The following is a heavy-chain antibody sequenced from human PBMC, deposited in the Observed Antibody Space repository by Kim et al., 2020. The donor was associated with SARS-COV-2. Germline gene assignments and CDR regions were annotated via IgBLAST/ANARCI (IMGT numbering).Heavy chain of an antibody. CDR1: GFTFSSYS. CDR3: ARIRFQSEGNSSSRWNDY. J-gene: IGHJ4*02. Sequence: GGSLRLSCAASGFTFSSYSMNWVRQAPGKGLEWVSSISSSSSYIYYADSVKGRFTISRDNAKNSLYLQMNSLRAEDTAVYYCARIRFQSEGNSSSRWNDYWGQGTLVTVSS. V-gene: IGHV3-21*01. CDR2: ISSSSSYI. D-gene: IGHD6-6*01.